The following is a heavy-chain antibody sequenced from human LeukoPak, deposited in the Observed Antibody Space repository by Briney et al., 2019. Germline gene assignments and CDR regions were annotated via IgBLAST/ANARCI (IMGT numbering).Heavy chain of an antibody. D-gene: IGHD6-19*01. CDR1: GFTFSDYA. V-gene: IGHV3-23*01. CDR3: ARDSGSGWHHDY. CDR2: IVGTGGST. Sequence: GGSLRLSCAASGFTFSDYAMAWVRQAPGKGLEWVSVIVGTGGSTYYADSVRGRFTVSRDNSKNTLSLQMNSLRAEDTAVYYCARDSGSGWHHDYWGQGTLVTVSS. J-gene: IGHJ4*02.